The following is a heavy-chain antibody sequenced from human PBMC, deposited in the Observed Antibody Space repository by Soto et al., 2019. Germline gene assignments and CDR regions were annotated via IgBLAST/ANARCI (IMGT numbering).Heavy chain of an antibody. D-gene: IGHD2-2*01. CDR1: GGSISSSNW. Sequence: SETLSLTCAVSGGSISSSNWWSWVRQPPGKGLEWIGEIYHSGSTNYNPSLKSRVTISVDKSKNQFSLKLSSVTAADTAVYYCASSSSTIDYYYGMDVWGQGTTVTVSS. V-gene: IGHV4-4*02. J-gene: IGHJ6*02. CDR2: IYHSGST. CDR3: ASSSSTIDYYYGMDV.